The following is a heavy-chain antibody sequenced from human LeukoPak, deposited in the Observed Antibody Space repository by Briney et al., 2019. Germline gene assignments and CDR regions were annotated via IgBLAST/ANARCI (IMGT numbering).Heavy chain of an antibody. CDR1: GGSISSSSYY. CDR2: IYYSGST. D-gene: IGHD3-10*02. CDR3: ARSSNYVLDP. J-gene: IGHJ5*02. V-gene: IGHV4-39*07. Sequence: SETLSLTCTVSGGSISSSSYYWGWIRQPPGKGLEWIGSIYYSGSTYYNPSLKSRVTISVDTSKNQFSLKLSSVTAADTAVYYCARSSNYVLDPWGQGTLVTVSS.